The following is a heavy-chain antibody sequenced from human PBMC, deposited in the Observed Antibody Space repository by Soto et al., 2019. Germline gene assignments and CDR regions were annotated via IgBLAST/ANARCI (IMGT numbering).Heavy chain of an antibody. CDR2: ISYDGSNK. V-gene: IGHV3-30-3*01. J-gene: IGHJ4*02. D-gene: IGHD1-1*01. Sequence: QVQLVESGGGVVQPGRSLRLSCAASGFTFSSYAMHWVRQAPGKGLEWVAVISYDGSNKYYADSVKGRFTISRDNSKNTLYLQMNSLRAEDTAVYYCARVTPAGAFDYWGQGTLVTVSS. CDR3: ARVTPAGAFDY. CDR1: GFTFSSYA.